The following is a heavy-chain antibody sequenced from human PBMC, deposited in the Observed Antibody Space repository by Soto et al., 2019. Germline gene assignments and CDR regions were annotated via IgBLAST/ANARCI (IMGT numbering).Heavy chain of an antibody. V-gene: IGHV3-23*01. Sequence: GESLKISCAASGFTFSSYAMSWVRQAPGKGLEWVSAISGSGGSTYYADSVKGRFTISRDNSKNTLYLQMNSLRAEDTAVYYCANSYDSSGYPGYWGQGTLVTVPQ. CDR2: ISGSGGST. D-gene: IGHD3-22*01. J-gene: IGHJ4*02. CDR3: ANSYDSSGYPGY. CDR1: GFTFSSYA.